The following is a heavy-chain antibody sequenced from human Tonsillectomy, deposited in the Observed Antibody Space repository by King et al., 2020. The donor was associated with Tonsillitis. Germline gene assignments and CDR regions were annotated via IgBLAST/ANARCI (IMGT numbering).Heavy chain of an antibody. D-gene: IGHD5-18*01. Sequence: VQLVESGGGLVKPGGSLRLSCAASGFTFSNAWMSWVRQAPGKGLEWVGRIKSKTDGGTTDYAAPVKGRFTISRDDSKNTLYLQMNSLKTEDTAVYYCTTRDTAMVTVVDYWGQGTLVTVSS. V-gene: IGHV3-15*01. CDR2: IKSKTDGGTT. CDR1: GFTFSNAW. CDR3: TTRDTAMVTVVDY. J-gene: IGHJ4*02.